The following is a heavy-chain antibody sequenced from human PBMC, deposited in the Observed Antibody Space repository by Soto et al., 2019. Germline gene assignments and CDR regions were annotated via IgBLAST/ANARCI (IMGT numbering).Heavy chain of an antibody. CDR3: ARGGMFWEWWFDPDAFDF. D-gene: IGHD3-3*01. J-gene: IGHJ3*01. CDR2: IYYSGST. Sequence: SETLSLTCTVPGGSISSYYWSWIRQPPGKGLEWIGYIYYSGSTNYNPSLKSRVTISVDTSKNQFSLKLSSVTAADTAVYYCARGGMFWEWWFDPDAFDFWGQGTMVPVSS. CDR1: GGSISSYY. V-gene: IGHV4-59*01.